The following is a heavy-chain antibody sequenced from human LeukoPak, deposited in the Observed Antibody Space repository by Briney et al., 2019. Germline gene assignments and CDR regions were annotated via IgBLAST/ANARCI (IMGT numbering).Heavy chain of an antibody. CDR2: ISWSSGSI. V-gene: IGHV3-9*01. CDR1: GFTFDDYA. CDR3: AKVAYYYDSSGYFDY. J-gene: IGHJ4*02. Sequence: GGSLRLSCAASGFTFDDYAMHWVRQAPGKGLEWVSGISWSSGSIGYADSVKGRFTISRDNAKNSLYLQMNSLRAEDTALYYCAKVAYYYDSSGYFDYWGQGTLVTVSS. D-gene: IGHD3-22*01.